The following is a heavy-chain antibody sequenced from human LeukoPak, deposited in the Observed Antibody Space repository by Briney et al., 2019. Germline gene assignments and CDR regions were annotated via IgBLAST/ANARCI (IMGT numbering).Heavy chain of an antibody. V-gene: IGHV4-31*03. Sequence: SQTLSLTCTVSGGCISSGGYYWSWIRQHPGKGLEWIGYIYYSGSTYYNPSLKSRVTISVDTSKNQFSLKLSSVTAADTAVYYCARENRRSTVTRLDYWGQGTLVTVSS. J-gene: IGHJ4*02. CDR3: ARENRRSTVTRLDY. D-gene: IGHD4-17*01. CDR1: GGCISSGGYY. CDR2: IYYSGST.